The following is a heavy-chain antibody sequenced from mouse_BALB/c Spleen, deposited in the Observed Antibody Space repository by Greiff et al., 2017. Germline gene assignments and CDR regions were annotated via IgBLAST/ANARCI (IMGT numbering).Heavy chain of an antibody. CDR2: INPSTGYT. CDR3: APTVVARFDY. V-gene: IGHV1-7*01. CDR1: GYTFTSYW. D-gene: IGHD1-1*01. Sequence: QVQLKESGAELAKPGASVKMSCKASGYTFTSYWMHWVKQRPGQGLEWIGYINPSTGYTEYNQKFKDKATLTADKSSSTAYMQLSSLTSEDSAVYYCAPTVVARFDYWGQGTTLTVSS. J-gene: IGHJ2*01.